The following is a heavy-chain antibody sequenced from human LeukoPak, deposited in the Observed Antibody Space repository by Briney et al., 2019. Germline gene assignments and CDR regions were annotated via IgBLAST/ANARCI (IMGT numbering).Heavy chain of an antibody. J-gene: IGHJ5*02. Sequence: SGTLSLTCAVSGCSISSSYWWSWVRQPPGKGLGWIGEIHHSGSTNYNPSLKSRVTISMDTSKNQFSLRLRSVTAADTAMYYCARVERYNGDYGWFDPWGQGNLVTVSS. CDR2: IHHSGST. CDR3: ARVERYNGDYGWFDP. D-gene: IGHD4-17*01. V-gene: IGHV4-4*02. CDR1: GCSISSSYW.